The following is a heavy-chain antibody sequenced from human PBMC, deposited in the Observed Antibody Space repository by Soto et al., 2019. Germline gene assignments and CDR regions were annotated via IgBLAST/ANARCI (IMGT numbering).Heavy chain of an antibody. CDR1: GGSISSYY. V-gene: IGHV4-59*08. J-gene: IGHJ4*02. D-gene: IGHD6-19*01. CDR3: ASKTVAGTFDY. Sequence: SETLSLTCTVSGGSISSYYWSWIRQPPGKGLEWIGYIYYSGSTNYNPSLKSRVTMSVDTSKNQFSLRLSSVTAADTAVYYCASKTVAGTFDYWGQGTRVTVSS. CDR2: IYYSGST.